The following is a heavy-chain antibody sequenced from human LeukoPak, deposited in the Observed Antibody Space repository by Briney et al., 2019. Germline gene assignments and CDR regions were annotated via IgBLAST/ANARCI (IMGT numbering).Heavy chain of an antibody. J-gene: IGHJ4*02. CDR3: ASTIAAARYGDY. V-gene: IGHV4-30-4*08. Sequence: SQTLSLTCTVSGGSISSGDYYWSWIRQPPGKGLEWIGYIYYSGSTYYNPSLKSRVTIPVDTSKNQFSLKLSSVTAADTAVYYCASTIAAARYGDYWGQGTLVTVSS. D-gene: IGHD6-13*01. CDR2: IYYSGST. CDR1: GGSISSGDYY.